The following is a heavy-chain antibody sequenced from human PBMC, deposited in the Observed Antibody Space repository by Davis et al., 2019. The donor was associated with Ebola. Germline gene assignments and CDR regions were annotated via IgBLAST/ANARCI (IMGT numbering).Heavy chain of an antibody. J-gene: IGHJ6*02. Sequence: PSETLSLTCTVSGGSISSGDYYWSWIRQPPGKGLEWIGYIYYSGSTYYNPSLKSRVTISVDTSKNQFSLKLSSVTAADTAVYYCARDRYDSSGYSRDGMDVWGQGTTVTVSS. CDR1: GGSISSGDYY. CDR3: ARDRYDSSGYSRDGMDV. D-gene: IGHD3-22*01. CDR2: IYYSGST. V-gene: IGHV4-30-4*01.